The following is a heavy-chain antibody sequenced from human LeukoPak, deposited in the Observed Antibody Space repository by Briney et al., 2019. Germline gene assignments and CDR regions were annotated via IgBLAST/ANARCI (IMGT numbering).Heavy chain of an antibody. CDR1: GGSFSGYY. CDR3: ARLKATVSIHAYFDS. D-gene: IGHD4-17*01. Sequence: SETLSLTCAVYGGSFSGYYWSWIRQPPGKGLEWIGEINHSGSTNYNPSLKSRVSISSDTSKNQFSLELSSVTAADTAVYYCARLKATVSIHAYFDSWGQGTLVTVSS. J-gene: IGHJ4*02. CDR2: INHSGST. V-gene: IGHV4-34*01.